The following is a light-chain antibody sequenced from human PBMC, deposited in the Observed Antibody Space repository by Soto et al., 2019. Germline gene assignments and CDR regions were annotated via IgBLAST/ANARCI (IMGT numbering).Light chain of an antibody. CDR1: QSINTY. Sequence: IQLAQWPSTLSSSFGGRLTIACRASQSINTYLNWYQQKPGKAPKLLIYAASSLQSGVPSRFSGSGSGTDFTLTISSLQPEDFATYYCQQSYSAPRTFGQGTKVDIK. CDR3: QQSYSAPRT. V-gene: IGKV1-39*01. J-gene: IGKJ1*01. CDR2: AAS.